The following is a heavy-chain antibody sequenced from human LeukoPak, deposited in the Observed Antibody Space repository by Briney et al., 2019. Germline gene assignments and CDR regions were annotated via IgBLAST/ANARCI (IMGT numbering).Heavy chain of an antibody. CDR3: AKVEQRELYFDY. D-gene: IGHD1-26*01. V-gene: IGHV3-21*04. CDR2: ISGSSSYI. Sequence: GGSLRLSCAASGFSFSSYSVNWVRQAPGKGLEWVSSISGSSSYIYYADSVKGRFTISRDNAKNSLYLQMSSLRAEDTALYYCAKVEQRELYFDYWGQGTLVTVSS. J-gene: IGHJ4*02. CDR1: GFSFSSYS.